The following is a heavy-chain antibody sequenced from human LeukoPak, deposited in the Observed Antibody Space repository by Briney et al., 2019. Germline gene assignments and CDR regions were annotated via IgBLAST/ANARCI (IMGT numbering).Heavy chain of an antibody. CDR3: ARSNQADDY. J-gene: IGHJ4*02. V-gene: IGHV3-74*01. CDR2: INPGGSSI. D-gene: IGHD1-14*01. CDR1: GFTFSSYW. Sequence: PGRSLRLSCAASGFTFSSYWMHGVRQVPGKGLVWVARINPGGSSITYADSVKRRFTISRDNAKNTLYLQMDSLRAEDTGVYYCARSNQADDYWGQGTRVTVSS.